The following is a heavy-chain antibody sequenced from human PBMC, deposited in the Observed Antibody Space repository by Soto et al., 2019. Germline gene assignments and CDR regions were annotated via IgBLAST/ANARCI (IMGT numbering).Heavy chain of an antibody. J-gene: IGHJ4*02. CDR3: TPGTGWYSSSWYVY. V-gene: IGHV3-15*01. CDR2: IKSKTDGGTT. Sequence: EVQLVESGGGLVKPGGSLRLSCAASGFTFSNAWMSWVRQAPGKGLEWVGRIKSKTDGGTTDYAAPVKGRFTISRDDSKNTLYLQMNSLKTDDTAVYYCTPGTGWYSSSWYVYWGQGTLVTVSS. CDR1: GFTFSNAW. D-gene: IGHD6-13*01.